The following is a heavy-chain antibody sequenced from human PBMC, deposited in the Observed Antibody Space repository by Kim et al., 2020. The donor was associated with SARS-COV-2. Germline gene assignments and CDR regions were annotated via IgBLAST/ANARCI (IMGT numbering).Heavy chain of an antibody. Sequence: SETLSLTCTVSGGSISSYYWSWIRQPPGKGLEWIGYIYYSGSTNYNPSLKSRVTISVDTSKKQFSLRLSSVTAADTAAYYCARDLSGPRGGYYYGMDVWG. CDR2: IYYSGST. CDR1: GGSISSYY. CDR3: ARDLSGPRGGYYYGMDV. J-gene: IGHJ6*01. D-gene: IGHD3-10*01. V-gene: IGHV4-59*01.